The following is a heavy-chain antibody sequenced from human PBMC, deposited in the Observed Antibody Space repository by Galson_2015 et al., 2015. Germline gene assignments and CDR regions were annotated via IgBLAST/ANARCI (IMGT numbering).Heavy chain of an antibody. CDR3: ARDYSFGSGSYYLGENYYYYGMDV. CDR2: IWYDGSNK. V-gene: IGHV3-33*01. J-gene: IGHJ6*02. D-gene: IGHD3-10*01. Sequence: SLRLSCAASGFTFSSYGMHWVRQAPGRGLEWVAVIWYDGSNKYYADSVKGRFTISRDNSKNTLYLQMNSLRAEDTAVYYCARDYSFGSGSYYLGENYYYYGMDVWGQGTTVTVSS. CDR1: GFTFSSYG.